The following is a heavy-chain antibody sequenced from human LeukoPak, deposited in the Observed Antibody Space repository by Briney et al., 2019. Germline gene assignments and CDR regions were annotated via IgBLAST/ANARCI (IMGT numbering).Heavy chain of an antibody. J-gene: IGHJ4*02. CDR1: GFTFSDYY. Sequence: GGSLRLSCAASGFTFSDYYMSWVRQAPGKGLEWVSAISGSGGSTYYADSVKGRFTISRDNSKNTLYLQMNSLRAEDTAVYYCAKYGQLWPRDLYYFDYWGQGTLVTVSS. V-gene: IGHV3-23*01. D-gene: IGHD3-10*01. CDR2: ISGSGGST. CDR3: AKYGQLWPRDLYYFDY.